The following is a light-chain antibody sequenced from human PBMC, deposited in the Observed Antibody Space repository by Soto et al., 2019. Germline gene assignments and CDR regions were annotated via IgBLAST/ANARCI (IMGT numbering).Light chain of an antibody. CDR2: DAS. CDR1: QSVSSY. J-gene: IGKJ1*01. V-gene: IGKV3-11*01. CDR3: QQRSNWPPT. Sequence: EIVLTQSPATLSLSPGERATLSCRASQSVSSYLACYQQKPGQAPRLLIYDASNRATGIPARFSGSGSGTDFTLTISSLEPEDFAVYYCQQRSNWPPTCGQGTKVDIK.